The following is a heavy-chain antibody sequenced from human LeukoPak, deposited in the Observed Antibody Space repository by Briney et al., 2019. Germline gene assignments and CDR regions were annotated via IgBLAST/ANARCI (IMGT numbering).Heavy chain of an antibody. Sequence: SETLSLTCTVSGDSISRYYWGWIRQPPGKGLEWLGYITYTGSTNYNPSLKRRVTILIDKSKKKFSLRVNSVTAADTAVYFCAASIWRTFIDYWGQGSLLTVSS. CDR2: ITYTGST. CDR1: GDSISRYY. CDR3: AASIWRTFIDY. D-gene: IGHD3-3*02. J-gene: IGHJ4*02. V-gene: IGHV4-59*01.